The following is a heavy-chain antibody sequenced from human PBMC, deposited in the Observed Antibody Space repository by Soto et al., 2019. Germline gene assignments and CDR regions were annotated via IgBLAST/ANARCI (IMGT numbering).Heavy chain of an antibody. V-gene: IGHV3-49*04. D-gene: IGHD1-26*01. CDR3: TRVGKFDY. Sequence: GGSLRLSCTVSGFTFADYTMSWVRQAPGKGLEWVGLIRSEANGGTTHYAASVHGGFIISRDDSRGIAFLQMNNLKGEDTAVYYCTRVGKFDYWGQGTLVTVSS. CDR2: IRSEANGGTT. CDR1: GFTFADYT. J-gene: IGHJ4*02.